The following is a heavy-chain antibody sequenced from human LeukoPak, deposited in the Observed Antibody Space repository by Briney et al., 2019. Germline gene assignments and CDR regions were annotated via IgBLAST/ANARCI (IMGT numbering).Heavy chain of an antibody. CDR3: AGGSGPPHFDY. V-gene: IGHV4-59*01. D-gene: IGHD3-10*01. CDR1: GGSISSYY. Sequence: SETLSLTCTVSGGSISSYYWSWIRQPPGKGLEWIGYIYYSGTTNYNPSLKSRVTISVDTSKNQFSLKLTSVTAADTAVYYCAGGSGPPHFDYWGQGTLVTVSS. CDR2: IYYSGTT. J-gene: IGHJ4*02.